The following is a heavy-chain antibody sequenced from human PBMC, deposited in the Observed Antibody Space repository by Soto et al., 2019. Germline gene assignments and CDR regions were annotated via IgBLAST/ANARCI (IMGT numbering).Heavy chain of an antibody. J-gene: IGHJ5*02. CDR1: GGSVSNGSYY. Sequence: SETLSLTCTVSGGSVSNGSYYWSWIRQPPGKGLEWIGYIYYSGSTNYNPSLKSRVTISVDTSKNQFSLKLSSVTAADTAAYYCARAGAGGGYYYNWFDPWGQGTLVTVSS. CDR2: IYYSGST. CDR3: ARAGAGGGYYYNWFDP. V-gene: IGHV4-61*01. D-gene: IGHD3-3*01.